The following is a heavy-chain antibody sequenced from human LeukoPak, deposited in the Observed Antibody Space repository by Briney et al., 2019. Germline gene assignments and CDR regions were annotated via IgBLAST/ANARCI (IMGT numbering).Heavy chain of an antibody. CDR1: GGSISSYY. CDR2: IYYSGST. V-gene: IGHV4-59*01. D-gene: IGHD6-13*01. J-gene: IGHJ5*02. Sequence: SETLSLTCTVSGGSISSYYWSWIRQPPGKGLEWIGYIYYSGSTNYNPSLKSRVTISVDTSKNQFSLKLSSVTAADTAVYYCARASGYSSSWYGNWFDPWSQGTLVTVSS. CDR3: ARASGYSSSWYGNWFDP.